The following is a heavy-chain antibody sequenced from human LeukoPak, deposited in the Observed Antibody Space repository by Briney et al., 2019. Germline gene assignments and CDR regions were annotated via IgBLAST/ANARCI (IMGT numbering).Heavy chain of an antibody. CDR1: GFTFSSYG. CDR3: AKVGIVGATNDDY. D-gene: IGHD1-26*01. Sequence: PARSLRLSCAASGFTFSSYGMHWVRQAPGKGLEWVAVISYDGSNKYYADSVKGRFTISRDNSKNTLYLQMNSLRAEDTAVYYCAKVGIVGATNDDYWGQGTLVTVSS. CDR2: ISYDGSNK. V-gene: IGHV3-30*18. J-gene: IGHJ4*02.